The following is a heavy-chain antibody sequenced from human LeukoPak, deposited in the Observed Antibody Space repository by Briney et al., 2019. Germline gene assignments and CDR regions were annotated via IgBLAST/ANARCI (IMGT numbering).Heavy chain of an antibody. D-gene: IGHD1-26*01. CDR2: INHSGST. CDR3: ARGQGGSYYRYYYYYMDV. J-gene: IGHJ6*03. V-gene: IGHV4-34*01. Sequence: SETLSLTCAVYGGSFSGYYWSWIRQPPGKGLEWIGEINHSGSTNYNPSLKSRVTISIDPSKNQFSLKLSSVTAADTAVYYCARGQGGSYYRYYYYYMDVWGKGTTVTVSS. CDR1: GGSFSGYY.